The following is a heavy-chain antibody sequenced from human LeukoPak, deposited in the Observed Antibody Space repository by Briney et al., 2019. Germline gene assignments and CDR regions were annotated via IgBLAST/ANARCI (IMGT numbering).Heavy chain of an antibody. CDR3: ARDRSMEGYGDYFDY. J-gene: IGHJ4*02. CDR1: GLTFSSYE. V-gene: IGHV3-48*03. Sequence: GGSLRLSCAASGLTFSSYEMNWVRQAPGKGLEWVSYMSSSGSTIYYADSVKGRFTISRDNAKSSLYLQMNSLRAEDTAVYYCARDRSMEGYGDYFDYWGQGTLVTVSS. CDR2: MSSSGSTI. D-gene: IGHD4-17*01.